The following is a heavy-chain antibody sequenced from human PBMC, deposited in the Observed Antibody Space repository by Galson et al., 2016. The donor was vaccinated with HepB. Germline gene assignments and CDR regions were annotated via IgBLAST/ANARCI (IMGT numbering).Heavy chain of an antibody. CDR1: GFSFNTNGVC. CDR2: IDWDDDK. V-gene: IGHV2-70*01. J-gene: IGHJ6*02. CDR3: NWGKFYGLDV. Sequence: PALVKPTQTLTLTCIFSGFSFNTNGVCVHWIRQPPGKALEWLGVIDWDDDKFYSTSLETRLTISKDTSKNQVVLTMTNMDPVDTGTYYCNWGKFYGLDVWGQGTTVTVSS. D-gene: IGHD3-16*01.